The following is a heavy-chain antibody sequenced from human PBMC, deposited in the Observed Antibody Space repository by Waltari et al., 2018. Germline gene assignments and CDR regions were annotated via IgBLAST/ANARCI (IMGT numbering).Heavy chain of an antibody. CDR3: ARDRGRGLYLDS. V-gene: IGHV4-4*02. D-gene: IGHD2-15*01. Sequence: QLQLRQSGPGLVKHSDSLSLTCAVSGASVSSDFLWNWVRQPPGKGLEWLGQIRGDGRTNYNPSLESRVTVSMDTLNNQFSLKVSSVTAADTAVYYCARDRGRGLYLDSWGQGTLVTVS. CDR2: IRGDGRT. CDR1: GASVSSDFL. J-gene: IGHJ4*02.